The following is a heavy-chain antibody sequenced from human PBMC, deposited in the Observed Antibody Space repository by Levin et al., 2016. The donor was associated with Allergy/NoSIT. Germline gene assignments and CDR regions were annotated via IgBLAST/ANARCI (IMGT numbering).Heavy chain of an antibody. J-gene: IGHJ6*02. CDR1: GDSMSSFY. CDR2: VYLRGSA. Sequence: SQTLSLTCAVSGDSMSSFYWSWIRQPAGKGLEYIGRVYLRGSAHYNPSLGGRVTISLDTSRNQFSLKLRSVTAADTGIYYCATISRHSSYAMDVWGQGTTVTVSS. D-gene: IGHD2/OR15-2a*01. CDR3: ATISRHSSYAMDV. V-gene: IGHV4-4*07.